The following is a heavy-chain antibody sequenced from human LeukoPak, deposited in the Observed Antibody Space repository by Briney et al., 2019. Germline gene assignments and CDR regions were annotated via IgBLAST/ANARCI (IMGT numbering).Heavy chain of an antibody. J-gene: IGHJ6*03. CDR1: GFTFSDYY. V-gene: IGHV3-48*01. Sequence: GGSLRLSCAASGFTFSDYYMNWIRQAPGKGLEWVSYISSSSNTIHYAESVKGRFTISRDNAKNSLYLQMNSLRAEDTAVYYCARGLSPYYYYYMDVWGKGTTVTVSS. CDR3: ARGLSPYYYYYMDV. CDR2: ISSSSNTI.